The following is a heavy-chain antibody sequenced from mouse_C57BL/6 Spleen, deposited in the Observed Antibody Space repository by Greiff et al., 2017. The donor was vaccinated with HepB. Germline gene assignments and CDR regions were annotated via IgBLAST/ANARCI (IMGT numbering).Heavy chain of an antibody. CDR2: INYDGSST. CDR1: GFTFSDYY. CDR3: ARDRDWYFDY. Sequence: EVNVVESEGGLVQPGSSMKLSCTASGFTFSDYYMAWVRQVPEKGLEWVANINYDGSSTYYLDSLKSRFIISRDNAKNILYLQMSSLKSEDTATYYCARDRDWYFDYWGQGTTLTVSS. V-gene: IGHV5-16*01. J-gene: IGHJ2*01. D-gene: IGHD3-1*01.